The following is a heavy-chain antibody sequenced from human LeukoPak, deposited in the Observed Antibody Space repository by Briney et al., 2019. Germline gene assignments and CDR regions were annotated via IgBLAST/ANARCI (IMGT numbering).Heavy chain of an antibody. CDR1: GFTVSSNY. J-gene: IGHJ4*02. CDR2: IYSGGST. CDR3: ASRGRLAAAGLDY. Sequence: GGSLRLSCAASGFTVSSNYMSWVRQAPGKGLEWVSVIYSGGSTYYADSVKGRFIISRDNSKNTLYLQMNSLRAEDTAVYYWASRGRLAAAGLDYWGQGTLVTVSS. V-gene: IGHV3-66*01. D-gene: IGHD6-13*01.